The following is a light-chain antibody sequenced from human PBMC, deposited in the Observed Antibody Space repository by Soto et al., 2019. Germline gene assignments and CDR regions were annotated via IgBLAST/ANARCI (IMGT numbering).Light chain of an antibody. J-gene: IGKJ4*01. CDR1: QDIKNY. V-gene: IGKV1-33*01. Sequence: DIQMTQSPSSLSASVGDRVTITCQASQDIKNYLNWYQQKPGKAPNLLIYDASNLKTGVPSRFSGSGSTTQFTFTISSLQHEDIATYYCQHYDHLPPLSFGGGTKVEIK. CDR3: QHYDHLPPLS. CDR2: DAS.